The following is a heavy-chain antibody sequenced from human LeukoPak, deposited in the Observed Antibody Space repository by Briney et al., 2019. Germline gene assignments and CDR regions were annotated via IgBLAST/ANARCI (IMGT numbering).Heavy chain of an antibody. V-gene: IGHV1-58*02. CDR2: IVDGSGNT. CDR1: GFTFTSFA. D-gene: IGHD5-24*01. Sequence: SVKVSCKASGFTFTSFAMQWVRQARGQRLEWIGWIVDGSGNTNYAQKFQERVTITRDMSTSTAYMELSSLRSEDTAVYYCARDRYGDGFAYFDYWGQGTLVTVSS. CDR3: ARDRYGDGFAYFDY. J-gene: IGHJ4*02.